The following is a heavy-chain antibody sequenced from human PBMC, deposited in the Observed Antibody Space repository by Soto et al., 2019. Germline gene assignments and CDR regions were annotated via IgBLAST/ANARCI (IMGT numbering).Heavy chain of an antibody. CDR3: ARGGDFYDSSGYRSPYAFDI. CDR1: GGTFSTYT. Sequence: VQLVQSGAEVKKPGSSVKVSCKASGGTFSTYTISWVRQAPGQGLEWMGGINPIFGTANYAQKFQGRVTITADESRGTAYMELSSLRSEDTAVFYWARGGDFYDSSGYRSPYAFDIWGQGTMVTVSS. V-gene: IGHV1-69*12. D-gene: IGHD3-22*01. J-gene: IGHJ3*02. CDR2: INPIFGTA.